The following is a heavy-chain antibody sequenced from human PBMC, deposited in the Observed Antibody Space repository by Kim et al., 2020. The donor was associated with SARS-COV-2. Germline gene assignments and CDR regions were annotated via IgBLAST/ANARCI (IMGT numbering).Heavy chain of an antibody. D-gene: IGHD6-13*01. CDR2: IICSGGST. V-gene: IGHV3-23*01. J-gene: IGHJ4*02. CDR3: AKELGAKQRIAAAGDFDY. Sequence: GGSLRLSCAASGFTFSSYAMSWVRQAPGKGLEWVSAIICSGGSTYYADSVKGRFTISRDNSKNTLYLQMNSLRAEDTAVYYCAKELGAKQRIAAAGDFDYWGQGTLVTVSS. CDR1: GFTFSSYA.